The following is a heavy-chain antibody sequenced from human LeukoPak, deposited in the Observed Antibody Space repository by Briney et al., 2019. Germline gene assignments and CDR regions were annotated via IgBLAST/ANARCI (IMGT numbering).Heavy chain of an antibody. Sequence: PSETLSLTCTVSGASTSSSYWSWIRQSPGRGLEWIGYGYYSGSTYYNPSLRSRVTISVDMSKNQFSLRLSSVTAADTAVYYCARARYSGYVIDYWGQGTLVTVSS. J-gene: IGHJ4*02. D-gene: IGHD5-12*01. CDR2: GYYSGST. CDR3: ARARYSGYVIDY. V-gene: IGHV4-59*01. CDR1: GASTSSSY.